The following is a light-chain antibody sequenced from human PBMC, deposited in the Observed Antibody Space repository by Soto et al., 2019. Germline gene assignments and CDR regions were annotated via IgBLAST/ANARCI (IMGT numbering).Light chain of an antibody. J-gene: IGLJ3*02. CDR3: ASWDDSLSGGV. CDR2: TDY. V-gene: IGLV1-44*01. CDR1: NSNIGTYT. Sequence: QSVLTQPPSASGTPGQRVIISCSGSNSNIGTYTVNWYQQLPGTAPKLLIYTDYQRPSGVPDRFSGSKSGTSASLAISGLQSGDEADYYCASWDDSLSGGVFGGGTKVTVL.